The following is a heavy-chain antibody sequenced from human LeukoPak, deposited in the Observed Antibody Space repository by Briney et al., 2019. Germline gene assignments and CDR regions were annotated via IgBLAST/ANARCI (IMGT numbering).Heavy chain of an antibody. V-gene: IGHV3-23*01. CDR1: LVTFISYA. CDR3: AKGMEWELLIAFDY. CDR2: ISGSGGRT. J-gene: IGHJ4*02. D-gene: IGHD1-26*01. Sequence: PGGALRLSCAASLVTFISYAMSWGPAAPGEGLGCGSPISGSGGRTCYADSVKGRFTISRDNSKNTLYLQMNSLRAEDTAVYYCAKGMEWELLIAFDYWGQGTLVTVSS.